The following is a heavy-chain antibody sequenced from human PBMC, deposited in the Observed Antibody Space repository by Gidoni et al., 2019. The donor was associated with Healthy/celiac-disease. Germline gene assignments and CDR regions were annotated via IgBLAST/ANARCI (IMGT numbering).Heavy chain of an antibody. Sequence: QVQLVQSGAEVKTPGSSVKVSCTATGGTFRSYAISWVRQAPGQGLEWMGRIIPIFGTANYAQKFQGRVTSTADESTSTAYMELSSLGSEDTAVYYCARGGSSSWYYWFDPWGQGTLVTVSS. V-gene: IGHV1-69*18. CDR3: ARGGSSSWYYWFDP. CDR2: IIPIFGTA. D-gene: IGHD6-13*01. J-gene: IGHJ5*02. CDR1: GGTFRSYA.